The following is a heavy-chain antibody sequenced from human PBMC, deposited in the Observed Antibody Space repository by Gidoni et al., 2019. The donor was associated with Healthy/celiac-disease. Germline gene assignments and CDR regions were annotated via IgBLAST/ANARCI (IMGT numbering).Heavy chain of an antibody. D-gene: IGHD4-17*01. J-gene: IGHJ4*02. V-gene: IGHV4-39*01. CDR3: ARHQLDYGDYYFDY. CDR2: LYYSGST. CDR1: GGSISSSSYY. Sequence: QLQLQESGPGLVKPSETLSLTCTVSGGSISSSSYYWGWIRQPPGKGLEWIGSLYYSGSTYYNPSLKSRVTISVDTSKNQFSLKLSSVTAADTAVYYCARHQLDYGDYYFDYWGQGTLVTVSS.